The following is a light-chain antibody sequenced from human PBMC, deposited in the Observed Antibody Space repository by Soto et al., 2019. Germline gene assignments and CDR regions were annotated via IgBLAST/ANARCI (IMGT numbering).Light chain of an antibody. CDR2: KAS. J-gene: IGKJ1*01. CDR1: QSISSW. V-gene: IGKV1-5*03. CDR3: QQYNSQWT. Sequence: DIPMTQSPSTLSASVGDRVTITCRASQSISSWLAWYQQKPGRAPKLLIYKASSLESGVPSRFSGSGSGTEFTLTISSLQPDDSATYYCQQYNSQWTFGQGTKVEFK.